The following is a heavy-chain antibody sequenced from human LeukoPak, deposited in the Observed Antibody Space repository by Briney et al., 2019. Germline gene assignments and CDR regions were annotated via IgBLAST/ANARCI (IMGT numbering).Heavy chain of an antibody. CDR2: IIPIFGTA. CDR1: GGTFSSYA. J-gene: IGHJ6*02. V-gene: IGHV1-69*13. Sequence: SAKVSCKASGGTFSSYAISWVRQAPGQGLEWMGGIIPIFGTANYAQKFQGRVTITADESTSTAYMELSSLRSEDTAVYYCARDGYCSSTSCRFGSYYYYGMDVWGQGTTVTVSS. CDR3: ARDGYCSSTSCRFGSYYYYGMDV. D-gene: IGHD2-2*01.